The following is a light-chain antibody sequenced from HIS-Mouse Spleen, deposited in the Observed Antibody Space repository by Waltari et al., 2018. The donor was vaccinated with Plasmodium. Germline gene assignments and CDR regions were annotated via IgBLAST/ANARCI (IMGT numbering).Light chain of an antibody. CDR1: SSDVGGYNY. Sequence: QSALTQPASVSGSPGQSITISCTGTSSDVGGYNYVSWYQQHPGKAPKLIFYDVSNRPSGVSNRFSGSKSGNTAALTISGLQAEDEADYYCSSYTSSSTFGTGTKVTVL. V-gene: IGLV2-14*03. J-gene: IGLJ1*01. CDR2: DVS. CDR3: SSYTSSST.